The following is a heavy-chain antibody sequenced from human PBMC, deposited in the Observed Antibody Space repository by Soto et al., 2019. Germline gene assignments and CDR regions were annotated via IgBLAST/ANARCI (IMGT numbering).Heavy chain of an antibody. CDR3: AKVYYYDSSLAVDY. CDR2: ISYDGSNK. Sequence: QVQLVESGGGVVQPGRSLRLSCAASGFTFSSYGMHWVRQAPGKGLEWVAVISYDGSNKYYADSVKGRFTISRDNSKNTLYLQMNGLRAEDTAVYYCAKVYYYDSSLAVDYWGQGTLVTVSS. D-gene: IGHD3-22*01. CDR1: GFTFSSYG. V-gene: IGHV3-30*18. J-gene: IGHJ4*02.